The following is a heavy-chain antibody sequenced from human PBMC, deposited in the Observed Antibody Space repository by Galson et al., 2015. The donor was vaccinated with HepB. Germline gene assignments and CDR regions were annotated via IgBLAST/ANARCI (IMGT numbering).Heavy chain of an antibody. D-gene: IGHD2-2*03. J-gene: IGHJ6*02. CDR2: ISSNGGST. V-gene: IGHV3-64*01. CDR3: ARVWWLDIVVVPAAPLDYYYCGMDV. CDR1: GFTFSSYA. Sequence: SLRLSCAASGFTFSSYAMHWVRQAPGKGLEYVSAISSNGGSTYYANSVKGRFTISRDNSKNTLYLQMGSLRAEDMAVYYCARVWWLDIVVVPAAPLDYYYCGMDVWGQGTTVTVSS.